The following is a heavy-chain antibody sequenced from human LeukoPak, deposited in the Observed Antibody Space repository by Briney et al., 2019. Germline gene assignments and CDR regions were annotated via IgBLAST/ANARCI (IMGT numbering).Heavy chain of an antibody. Sequence: PGGSLRLSCAASGFTFSSYAMSWVRQAPGKGLEWVSAISGSGVNTHYADSVKGRFTISRDNSKNTLYLQMNSLRAEDTAVYYCAKHGYSYGYYFDYWGQGTLVTVSS. V-gene: IGHV3-23*01. CDR2: ISGSGVNT. CDR1: GFTFSSYA. J-gene: IGHJ4*02. D-gene: IGHD5-18*01. CDR3: AKHGYSYGYYFDY.